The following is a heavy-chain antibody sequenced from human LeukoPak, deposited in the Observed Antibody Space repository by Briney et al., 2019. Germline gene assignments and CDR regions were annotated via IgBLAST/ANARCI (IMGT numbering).Heavy chain of an antibody. CDR1: GFTFSSYG. CDR3: ADEDTMVRGVIVH. D-gene: IGHD3-10*01. V-gene: IGHV3-30*03. CDR2: ISYDGSNK. Sequence: PGGSLRLSCAASGFTFSSYGMHWVRQAPGKGLEWVAVISYDGSNKYYADSVKGRFTISRDNSKNTLYLQMNSLRAEDTAVYYCADEDTMVRGVIVHWGQGTLVTVSS. J-gene: IGHJ4*02.